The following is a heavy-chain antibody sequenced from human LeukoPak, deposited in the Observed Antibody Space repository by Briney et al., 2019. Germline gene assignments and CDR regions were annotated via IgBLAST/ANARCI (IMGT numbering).Heavy chain of an antibody. CDR2: IYYSGST. Sequence: SETLSLTCTVSGGSISSYYWSWIRQPPGKGLEWIGYIYYSGSTNYNPSLKSRVTISVDTSKNQFSLKLSSVTAADTAVYYCARRSCSSTSCHYIADQYYFDYWGQGTLVTVSS. CDR3: ARRSCSSTSCHYIADQYYFDY. CDR1: GGSISSYY. D-gene: IGHD2-2*01. J-gene: IGHJ4*02. V-gene: IGHV4-59*01.